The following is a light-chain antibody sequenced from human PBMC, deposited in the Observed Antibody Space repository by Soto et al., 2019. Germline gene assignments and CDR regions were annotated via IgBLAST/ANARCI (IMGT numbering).Light chain of an antibody. V-gene: IGKV3-20*01. CDR1: QSVSSSY. CDR2: GAT. CDR3: QQYGSFYT. Sequence: DIVLTQSPGTLSVSPGERATLSCRASQSVSSSYLAWYQQKPGQAPRLLIYGATSRATGIPGWFSGSGCGKFFTLTISILEHEDFAVYCCQQYGSFYTFGQGTKLEIK. J-gene: IGKJ2*01.